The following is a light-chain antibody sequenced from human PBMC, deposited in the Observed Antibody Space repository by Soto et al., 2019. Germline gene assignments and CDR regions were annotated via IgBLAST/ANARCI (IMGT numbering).Light chain of an antibody. J-gene: IGKJ4*01. CDR1: QSLNSN. V-gene: IGKV3-15*01. CDR3: QQYNDWPPLT. CDR2: GAS. Sequence: EIVLTQSPGILSLSPGERATLSCRASQSLNSNLAWYQQKPGQAPRLLIYGASTRATGIPARFSGSGSGTEFTLTISSLQSEDFAVYYCQQYNDWPPLTFGGGTKVEI.